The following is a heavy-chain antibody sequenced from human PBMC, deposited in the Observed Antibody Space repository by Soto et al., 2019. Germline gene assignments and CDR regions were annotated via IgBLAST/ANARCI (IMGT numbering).Heavy chain of an antibody. CDR2: IWYDGSNK. Sequence: GGSLRLSCAASGFTFSSYGMHWVRQAPGKGLEWVAVIWYDGSNKYYADSVKGRFTISRDNSKNTLYLQMNSLRAEDTAVYYCARAISNHYYYYGMDVWGQGTTVTVSS. D-gene: IGHD4-4*01. V-gene: IGHV3-33*01. CDR1: GFTFSSYG. CDR3: ARAISNHYYYYGMDV. J-gene: IGHJ6*02.